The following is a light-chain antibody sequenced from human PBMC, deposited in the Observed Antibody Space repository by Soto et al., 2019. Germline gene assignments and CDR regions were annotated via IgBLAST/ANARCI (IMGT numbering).Light chain of an antibody. V-gene: IGKV3-15*01. CDR2: GAS. J-gene: IGKJ4*01. Sequence: EVVMTQSPATLSVSPGEKASLSCRANQTISNTLAWYQQKPGQAPRLLIYGASTRATGIPARFSGSGSGTEFTLTISSLQSEDFTVYYCQHYNNWLRTFGEGTKVDIK. CDR1: QTISNT. CDR3: QHYNNWLRT.